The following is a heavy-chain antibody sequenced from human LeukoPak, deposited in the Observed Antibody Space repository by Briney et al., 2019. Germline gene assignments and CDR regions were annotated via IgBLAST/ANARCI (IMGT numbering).Heavy chain of an antibody. D-gene: IGHD2-2*01. CDR3: AGDTGKYCSSTSCFPPDY. Sequence: GGSLRLSCAASGFTFSSYAMHWVRQAPGKGLEWVAVISYDGSNKYYADSVKGRFTISRDNSKNTLYLQMNSLRAEDTAVYYCAGDTGKYCSSTSCFPPDYWGQGTLVTVSS. CDR2: ISYDGSNK. V-gene: IGHV3-30*01. CDR1: GFTFSSYA. J-gene: IGHJ4*02.